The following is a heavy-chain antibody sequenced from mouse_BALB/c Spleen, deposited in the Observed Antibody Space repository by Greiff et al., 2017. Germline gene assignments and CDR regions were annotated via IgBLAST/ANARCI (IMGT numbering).Heavy chain of an antibody. CDR1: GYAFTHYL. V-gene: IGHV1-54*01. D-gene: IGHD2-1*01. Sequence: QVQLQQSGAELVRPGTSVKVSCKASGYAFTHYLIEWVKQRPGQGLEWIGVINPGSGGTNYNEKFKGKATLTADKSSSTAYMQLSSLTSDDSAVYFCASQEEILLPFAYWGQGTLVTVSA. CDR3: ASQEEILLPFAY. CDR2: INPGSGGT. J-gene: IGHJ3*01.